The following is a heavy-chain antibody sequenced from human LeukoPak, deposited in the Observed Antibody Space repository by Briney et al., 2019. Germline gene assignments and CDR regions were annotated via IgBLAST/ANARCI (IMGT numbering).Heavy chain of an antibody. CDR1: GFIFSSYG. CDR3: ARDKIYDFWSGHNFDY. Sequence: GGSLRLSCVASGFIFSSYGMHWVRQAPGKGLEWVAVIRYDGTNKYYGDSVKGRFTISRDNSKNTLYLQINRLRVEDTAVYYCARDKIYDFWSGHNFDYWGQGTLVTVFS. D-gene: IGHD3-3*01. J-gene: IGHJ4*02. CDR2: IRYDGTNK. V-gene: IGHV3-33*01.